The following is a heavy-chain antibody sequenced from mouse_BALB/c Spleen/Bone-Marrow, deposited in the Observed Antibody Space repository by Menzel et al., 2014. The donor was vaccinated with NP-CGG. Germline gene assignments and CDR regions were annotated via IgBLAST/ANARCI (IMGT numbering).Heavy chain of an antibody. D-gene: IGHD2-12*01. CDR1: GYAFTRYN. Sequence: EVQVVESGPELVKPGASVKVSCKASGYAFTRYNMYWVKQSHGKSLEWIGYIDPYSGGTNYNQKFKGKATLTVDKSSSTAYMHLNSLTSEGSAVYYCARELSRAMDYWGQGTSVTVSS. CDR3: ARELSRAMDY. V-gene: IGHV1S135*01. CDR2: IDPYSGGT. J-gene: IGHJ4*01.